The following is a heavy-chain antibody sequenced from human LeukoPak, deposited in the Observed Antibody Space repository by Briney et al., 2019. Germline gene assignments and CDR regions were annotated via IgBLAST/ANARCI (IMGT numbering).Heavy chain of an antibody. Sequence: SETLSLTCAVYGGSFSGYYWSWIRQPPGKGLEWIGEINHSGSTNYNPSLKSRVTISVDTSKNQFSLKLSSVTAADTAVYYCAKCTTGTSRPFGFWGQGTLVTVPS. D-gene: IGHD1-1*01. CDR1: GGSFSGYY. J-gene: IGHJ4*02. CDR2: INHSGST. CDR3: AKCTTGTSRPFGF. V-gene: IGHV4-34*01.